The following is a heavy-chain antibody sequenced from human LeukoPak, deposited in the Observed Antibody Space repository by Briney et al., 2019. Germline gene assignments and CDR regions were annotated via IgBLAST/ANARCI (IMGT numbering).Heavy chain of an antibody. J-gene: IGHJ4*02. Sequence: SETLSLTCTVSGGSVSSYYWSWIRQPPGKGLEWIGYIYYSGSTNYNPSLKSRITMSRDTSKNQFSLKLTSVTAADTAMYYCASGGGWLIDYWGQGTLVSVSS. V-gene: IGHV4-59*08. CDR2: IYYSGST. CDR1: GGSVSSYY. CDR3: ASGGGWLIDY. D-gene: IGHD6-19*01.